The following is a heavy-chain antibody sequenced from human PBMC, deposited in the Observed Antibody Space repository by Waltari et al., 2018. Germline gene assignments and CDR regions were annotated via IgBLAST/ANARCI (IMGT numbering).Heavy chain of an antibody. CDR2: IYSGGST. J-gene: IGHJ4*02. CDR3: ARPRGSGWFPLDY. CDR1: GFTVSSNY. V-gene: IGHV3-66*02. Sequence: EVQLVESGGGLVQPGGSLRLSCAASGFTVSSNYMSWVRQAPGKGLEWVSVIYSGGSTYYADSVKGRFTISRDNSKNTLYLQMNSLGAEDTAVYYCARPRGSGWFPLDYWGQGTLVTVSS. D-gene: IGHD6-19*01.